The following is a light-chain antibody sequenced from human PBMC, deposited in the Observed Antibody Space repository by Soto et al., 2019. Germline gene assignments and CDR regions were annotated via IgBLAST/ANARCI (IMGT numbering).Light chain of an antibody. J-gene: IGKJ3*01. CDR1: QSAGTY. CDR2: GAS. V-gene: IGKV3-11*01. Sequence: EIVLTQSPATLSLSPGERATLSCRASQSAGTYLAWYQHRPXXXXRLLIYGASNRAAGIPARFSGSXSXTDXXXTXSSLEPEDFAVYYCQQRNRWPPIFTFGPGTKVDFK. CDR3: QQRNRWPPIFT.